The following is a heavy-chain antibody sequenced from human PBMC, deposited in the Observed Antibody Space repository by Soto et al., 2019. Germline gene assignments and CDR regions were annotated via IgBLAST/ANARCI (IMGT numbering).Heavy chain of an antibody. V-gene: IGHV3-74*01. CDR3: ASGAMGNYYNDY. D-gene: IGHD3-10*01. J-gene: IGHJ4*02. Sequence: EVQLVESGGGLVQSGGSLRLSCAASGFTFSSYWMHWVRQAPGKGLGWVSRIKGDGISTNYADSVKGRFTISRDNAKDTVFLQMNGLSADDTAVYYCASGAMGNYYNDYWGQGTLVTVSS. CDR2: IKGDGIST. CDR1: GFTFSSYW.